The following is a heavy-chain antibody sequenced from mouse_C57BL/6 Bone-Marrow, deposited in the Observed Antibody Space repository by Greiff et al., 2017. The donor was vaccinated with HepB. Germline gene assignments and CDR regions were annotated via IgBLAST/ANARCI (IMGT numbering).Heavy chain of an antibody. CDR1: GYTFTSYW. CDR3: ARWDYPWFAY. J-gene: IGHJ3*01. V-gene: IGHV1-59*01. D-gene: IGHD2-4*01. Sequence: VQLQQPGAELVRPGTSVKLSCKASGYTFTSYWMHWVKQRPGQGLEWIGVIDPSDSYTNYNQKFKGKATLTVDTSSSTAYMQLSSLTSEDSAVYYCARWDYPWFAYWGQGTLVTVSA. CDR2: IDPSDSYT.